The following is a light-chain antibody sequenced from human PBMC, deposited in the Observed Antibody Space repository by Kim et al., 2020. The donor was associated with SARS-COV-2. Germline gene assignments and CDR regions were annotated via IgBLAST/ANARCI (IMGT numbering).Light chain of an antibody. CDR2: DDN. Sequence: QPVLTQPPSVSAAPGQKVTISCSGSSSNIGNNFVSWYQQLPGTAPKLLIYDDNKRPSGIPDRFSGSKSGTSATLGITGLQTGDEADYYCGTWDSNLSSVVFGGGTQLTVL. V-gene: IGLV1-51*01. CDR1: SSNIGNNF. CDR3: GTWDSNLSSVV. J-gene: IGLJ2*01.